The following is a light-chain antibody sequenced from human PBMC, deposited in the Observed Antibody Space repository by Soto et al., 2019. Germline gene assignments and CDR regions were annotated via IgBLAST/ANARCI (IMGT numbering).Light chain of an antibody. Sequence: QSALTQPASVSGSPGQWITISCTGTSSDVGGYKYVSWYQQHPGKAPKVMIYEVSNRPSGVSNRFSGSKSGNTASLTISGLAADDEADYYCSSYTSSTTYVFGTGTKLTVL. J-gene: IGLJ1*01. CDR2: EVS. CDR3: SSYTSSTTYV. CDR1: SSDVGGYKY. V-gene: IGLV2-14*01.